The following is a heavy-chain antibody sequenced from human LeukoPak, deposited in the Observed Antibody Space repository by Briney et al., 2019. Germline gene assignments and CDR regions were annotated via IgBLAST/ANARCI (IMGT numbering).Heavy chain of an antibody. V-gene: IGHV3-7*01. CDR2: IKQDGSEK. D-gene: IGHD6-13*01. CDR3: ARDQEGQQLVYYYYYMDV. CDR1: GFIFSSYA. J-gene: IGHJ6*03. Sequence: GGSLRLSCAASGFIFSSYAMSWVRQAPGKGLEWVANIKQDGSEKYYVDSVKGRFTISRDNAKNSLYLQMNSLRAEDTAVYYCARDQEGQQLVYYYYYMDVWGKGTTVTVSS.